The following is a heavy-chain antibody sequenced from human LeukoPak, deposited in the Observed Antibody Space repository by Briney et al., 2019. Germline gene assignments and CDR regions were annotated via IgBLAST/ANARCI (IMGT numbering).Heavy chain of an antibody. V-gene: IGHV3-64*01. CDR1: GFTFSTYA. CDR2: ISTNGGNT. Sequence: GGSLRLSCAASGFTFSTYAMHWVRQAPGKGLECVSAISTNGGNTHYANSVKGRFTISRDNSKNTLYLQMSSLRPEDMAVYYCAREVYLTNNGIYVDYWGQGRLVTVSS. D-gene: IGHD1-14*01. CDR3: AREVYLTNNGIYVDY. J-gene: IGHJ4*02.